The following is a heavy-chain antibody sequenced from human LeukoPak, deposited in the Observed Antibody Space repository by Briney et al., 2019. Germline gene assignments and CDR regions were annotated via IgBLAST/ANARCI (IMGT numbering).Heavy chain of an antibody. D-gene: IGHD6-19*01. V-gene: IGHV1-46*01. CDR3: ARTRSGWNFYYYYMDV. CDR1: GYTFTSYY. CDR2: INPSGGST. Sequence: ASVKVSCKASGYTFTSYYMHWVRQAPGQGLEWMGIINPSGGSTSYAQKFQGRVTMTRDMSTSTVYMELSSLRSEDTAVYYCARTRSGWNFYYYYMDVWGKGTTVTVSS. J-gene: IGHJ6*03.